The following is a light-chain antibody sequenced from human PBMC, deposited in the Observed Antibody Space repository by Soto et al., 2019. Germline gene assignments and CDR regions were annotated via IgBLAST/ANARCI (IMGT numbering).Light chain of an antibody. CDR3: GTWDSSLSAAV. J-gene: IGLJ3*02. V-gene: IGLV1-51*02. CDR1: RSNIGNNH. Sequence: QSALTQPPSVSAAPGQKVTISCSGSRSNIGNNHVSWYRQLPGTAPKLLIYGSDKRPSGIPDRFSGSRSGTSATLGIAGLQTGDEADYYCGTWDSSLSAAVFGGGTKLTVL. CDR2: GSD.